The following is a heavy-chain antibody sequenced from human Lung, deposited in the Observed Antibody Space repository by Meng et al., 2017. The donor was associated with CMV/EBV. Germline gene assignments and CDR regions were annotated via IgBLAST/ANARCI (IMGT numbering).Heavy chain of an antibody. V-gene: IGHV4-4*03. CDR2: IYHSGST. D-gene: IGHD6-19*01. Sequence: QVQLQEAGPGVVKPPGTLSLTRAVSGGSISSSNWWSWVRQPPGKGLEWIGEIYHSGSTNYNPSLKSRVTISVDKSKNQFSLKLSSVTAADTAVYYCASFPPPGKQWLVTDYWGQGTLVTVSS. CDR3: ASFPPPGKQWLVTDY. J-gene: IGHJ4*02. CDR1: GGSISSSNW.